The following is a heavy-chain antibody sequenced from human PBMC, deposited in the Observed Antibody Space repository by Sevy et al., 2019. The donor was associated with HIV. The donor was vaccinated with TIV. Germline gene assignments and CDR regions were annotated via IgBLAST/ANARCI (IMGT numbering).Heavy chain of an antibody. V-gene: IGHV3-7*02. J-gene: IGHJ4*02. CDR1: AINIRDYW. D-gene: IGHD2-15*01. Sequence: GWSLRLSCEASAINIRDYWMNWVRQAPGKGLEWVANINPDGSKIYYADSVKGRFTISRDYAKNSVFLQMTSLRAEDTAVYYCVRAIQLAASYWGQGMLVTVSS. CDR3: VRAIQLAASY. CDR2: INPDGSKI.